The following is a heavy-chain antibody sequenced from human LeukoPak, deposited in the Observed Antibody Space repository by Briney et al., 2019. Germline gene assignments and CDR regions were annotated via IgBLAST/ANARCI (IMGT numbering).Heavy chain of an antibody. CDR1: GFTFSSYA. CDR3: ARERMILLSDYYYGFDY. J-gene: IGHJ4*02. D-gene: IGHD3-22*01. CDR2: ISYDGSNK. V-gene: IGHV3-30*04. Sequence: GGSLRLSCAASGFTFSSYAMHWVRQAPGKGLEWVAVISYDGSNKYYADSVKGRFTISRDNSKNTLYLQMNSLRAEDTAVYYCARERMILLSDYYYGFDYWGQGTLVTVSS.